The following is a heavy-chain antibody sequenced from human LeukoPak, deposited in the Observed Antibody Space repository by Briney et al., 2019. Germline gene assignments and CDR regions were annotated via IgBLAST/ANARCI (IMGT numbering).Heavy chain of an antibody. CDR1: GFSFSSYW. J-gene: IGHJ4*02. V-gene: IGHV3-7*01. Sequence: GGSLRLSCAASGFSFSSYWMTWVRQAPGKGLEWVANIKQDGREKYYVGSVKGRFTISRDNAKNSLYLQMNSLRAEDTAVYYCARGHLLVDYWGQGTLVTVSS. CDR3: ARGHLLVDY. CDR2: IKQDGREK.